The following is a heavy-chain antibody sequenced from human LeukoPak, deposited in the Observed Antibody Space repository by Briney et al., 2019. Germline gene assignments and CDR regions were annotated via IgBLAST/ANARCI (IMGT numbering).Heavy chain of an antibody. CDR3: ARLFKVVPAAIHT. J-gene: IGHJ5*02. V-gene: IGHV3-53*01. D-gene: IGHD2-2*01. CDR2: IYSGGST. Sequence: GGSLRLSCAASGFTVSSNYMSWVRQAPGKGREWVSVIYSGGSTYYADSGRGRFTISRDNSTHTLYLQIKSLRAENTAVYYCARLFKVVPAAIHTWGQGTLVTVSS. CDR1: GFTVSSNY.